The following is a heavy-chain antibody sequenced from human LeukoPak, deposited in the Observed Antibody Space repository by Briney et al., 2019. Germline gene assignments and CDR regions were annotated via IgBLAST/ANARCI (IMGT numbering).Heavy chain of an antibody. Sequence: SETLSLTCTVSGGSISSSSYYWGWIRQPPGKGLEWIGSIYYSGSTYYNPSLKSRVTISVDTSKNQFSLKLSSVTAADTAVYYCARQKQTYYDILTGPYNWFDPWGQGTLVTVSS. CDR2: IYYSGST. V-gene: IGHV4-39*01. D-gene: IGHD3-9*01. CDR1: GGSISSSSYY. J-gene: IGHJ5*02. CDR3: ARQKQTYYDILTGPYNWFDP.